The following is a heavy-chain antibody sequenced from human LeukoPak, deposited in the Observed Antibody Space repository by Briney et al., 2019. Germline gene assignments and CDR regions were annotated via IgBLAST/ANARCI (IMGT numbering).Heavy chain of an antibody. D-gene: IGHD3-16*01. Sequence: GGSLRLSCAASGFTFSNYWMSWLRQAPGKGPEPVANLNGDGSERYHEDSVKGRFIISRDNAKNTLYLQMSSLRAEDTAVYYCARDPGWGAFDVWGQGTMVTVAS. CDR1: GFTFSNYW. CDR2: LNGDGSER. V-gene: IGHV3-7*01. CDR3: ARDPGWGAFDV. J-gene: IGHJ3*01.